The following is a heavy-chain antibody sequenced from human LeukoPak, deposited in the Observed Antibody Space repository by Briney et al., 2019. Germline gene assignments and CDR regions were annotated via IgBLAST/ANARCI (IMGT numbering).Heavy chain of an antibody. D-gene: IGHD2-15*01. V-gene: IGHV1-8*01. CDR3: ARRLGYCSDGSCYSLNY. CDR1: GYTFTSYD. J-gene: IGHJ4*02. Sequence: ASVKVSCKASGYTFTSYDINWVRQATGQGLEWMGWMNPNSGNTGYAQKFQGRVAMTSNSSISTAYMELSSLRSEDTAVYYCARRLGYCSDGSCYSLNYWGQGTLVTVSS. CDR2: MNPNSGNT.